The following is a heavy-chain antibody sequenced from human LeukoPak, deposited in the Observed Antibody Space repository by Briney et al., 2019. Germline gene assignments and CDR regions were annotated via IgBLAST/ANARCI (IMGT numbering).Heavy chain of an antibody. CDR1: GFTSSSYA. V-gene: IGHV3-23*01. Sequence: PGGSLRLSCAASGFTSSSYAMSWVRQAPGKGLEWVSAISGSGGSTYYADSVKGRFTISRDNSKNTLYLQMNSLRAEDTAVYYCAKAPKGYGSGSPPGYWGQGTLVTVSS. D-gene: IGHD3-10*01. CDR3: AKAPKGYGSGSPPGY. CDR2: ISGSGGST. J-gene: IGHJ4*02.